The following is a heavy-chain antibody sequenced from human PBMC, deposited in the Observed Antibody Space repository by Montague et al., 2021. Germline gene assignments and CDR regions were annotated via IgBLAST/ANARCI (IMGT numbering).Heavy chain of an antibody. V-gene: IGHV4-31*11. CDR1: GGSISSAAFY. CDR3: ASVDATVTAPFDF. J-gene: IGHJ4*02. D-gene: IGHD4-17*01. Sequence: TLSLTCAVSGGSISSAAFYWSWIRQPPGKGLEWIGYIYSSGNTYYNPSLKSRVTISVDTSQNQFSLNLNSVTAADTAVYYCASVDATVTAPFDFWGQGTLVTVSS. CDR2: IYSSGNT.